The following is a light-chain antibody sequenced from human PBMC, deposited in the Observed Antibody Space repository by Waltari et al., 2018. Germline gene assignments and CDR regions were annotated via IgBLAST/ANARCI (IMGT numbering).Light chain of an antibody. V-gene: IGKV4-1*01. Sequence: DIVMTQSPDSLAVSLGERATINCKSSQSVLYSSNNKNYLAWYQQKPGLPPKLLIYWTSTRDSGVPDRFSGSGSGTDFTLTISSLQAEDVAVYYCQQYYSTPPTFGQGTKLEIK. CDR2: WTS. CDR3: QQYYSTPPT. CDR1: QSVLYSSNNKNY. J-gene: IGKJ2*01.